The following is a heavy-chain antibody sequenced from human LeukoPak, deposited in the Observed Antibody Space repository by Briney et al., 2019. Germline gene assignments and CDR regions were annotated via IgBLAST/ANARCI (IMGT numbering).Heavy chain of an antibody. CDR3: ARDFYYYDSSGYYDAFDI. V-gene: IGHV1-18*01. CDR1: GYTFTSYG. Sequence: ASVKVSCKASGYTFTSYGISWVRQAPGQGLEWMGWISAYNGNTNYAQKLQGRVTMTTDTSTSTAYMELRSLRSDDTAVYYCARDFYYYDSSGYYDAFDIWGQGTMVTVSS. CDR2: ISAYNGNT. D-gene: IGHD3-22*01. J-gene: IGHJ3*02.